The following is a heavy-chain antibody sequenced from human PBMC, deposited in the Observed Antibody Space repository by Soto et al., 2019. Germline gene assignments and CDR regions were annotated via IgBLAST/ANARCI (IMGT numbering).Heavy chain of an antibody. J-gene: IGHJ4*02. V-gene: IGHV3-64*04. CDR2: ISSNGGST. Sequence: PGGSLRLSCSASGFTFSSYAMHWVRQAPGKGLECVSAISSNGGSTYYADSVKGRFTISRDNSKNTLYLQMNSLRAEDTAVYYCARGVDIAALGYWDQGTLVTVSS. CDR3: ARGVDIAALGY. D-gene: IGHD6-6*01. CDR1: GFTFSSYA.